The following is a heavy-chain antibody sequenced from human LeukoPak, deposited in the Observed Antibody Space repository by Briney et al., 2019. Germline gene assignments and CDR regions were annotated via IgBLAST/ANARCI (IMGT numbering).Heavy chain of an antibody. CDR2: IKQDGSEK. CDR1: GFTFSSYW. V-gene: IGHV3-7*01. CDR3: ARANQYQLREFDY. D-gene: IGHD2-2*01. J-gene: IGHJ4*02. Sequence: PGGSLRLSCAASGFTFSSYWMSWVRQAPGKGLEWVANIKQDGSEKYYVDSVKGRFTISRVNAKNSLYLQMNSLRAEDTAVYYCARANQYQLREFDYWGQGTLVTVSS.